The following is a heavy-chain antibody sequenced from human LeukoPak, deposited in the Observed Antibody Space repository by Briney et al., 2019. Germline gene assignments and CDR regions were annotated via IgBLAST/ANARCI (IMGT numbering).Heavy chain of an antibody. V-gene: IGHV2-5*02. CDR1: GFSLSTSGVG. Sequence: ESGPTLVNPTQTLTLTCTFSGFSLSTSGVGVGWIRQPPGKALEWLALIYWDDDKRYSPSLKSRLTITKDTSKNQVVLTMTNMDPVDTATYYCAHRPQGGYDSSGYYYYRPLFYFDYWGQGTLVTVSS. CDR2: IYWDDDK. CDR3: AHRPQGGYDSSGYYYYRPLFYFDY. J-gene: IGHJ4*02. D-gene: IGHD3-22*01.